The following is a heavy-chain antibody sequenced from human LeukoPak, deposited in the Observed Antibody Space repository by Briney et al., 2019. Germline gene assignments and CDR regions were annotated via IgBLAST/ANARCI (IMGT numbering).Heavy chain of an antibody. D-gene: IGHD2-2*01. CDR1: GGSISSYY. J-gene: IGHJ5*02. CDR2: IYYSGST. CDR3: ARGINQRRYCSSTSCYNWFDP. Sequence: SETLSLTRTVSGGSISSYYWSWIRQPPGKGLEWIGYIYYSGSTNYNPSLKSRVTISVDTSKNQFSLKLSSVTAADTAVYYCARGINQRRYCSSTSCYNWFDPWGQGTLVTVSS. V-gene: IGHV4-59*01.